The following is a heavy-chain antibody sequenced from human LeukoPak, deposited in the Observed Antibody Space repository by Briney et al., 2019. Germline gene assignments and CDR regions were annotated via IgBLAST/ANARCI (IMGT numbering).Heavy chain of an antibody. V-gene: IGHV3-11*06. CDR3: ARPPSYSSSWPFDL. J-gene: IGHJ2*01. CDR2: ISSSSSDT. D-gene: IGHD6-13*01. CDR1: GFTFSDYY. Sequence: GGSLRLSCAASGFTFSDYYMSWIRQAPGKGLEWVSYISSSSSDTNYADSVKGRFTISRDNAKNSLHLQMNSLRAEDTAVYYCARPPSYSSSWPFDLWGRGSQLSVSS.